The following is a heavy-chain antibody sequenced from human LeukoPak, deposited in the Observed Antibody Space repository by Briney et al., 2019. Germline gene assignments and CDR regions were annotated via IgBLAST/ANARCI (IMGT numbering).Heavy chain of an antibody. CDR2: IDTDGSST. CDR3: TRGGTTFDY. Sequence: GGSLRLSCAACGFSFRSYWMHWVRLRPGKGLVWVSRIDTDGSSTAYADSVKGRFTISRDNAKNTLYLQMYSLRAEDTAIYYCTRGGTTFDYWGQGTLVTVSS. D-gene: IGHD1-1*01. CDR1: GFSFRSYW. J-gene: IGHJ4*02. V-gene: IGHV3-74*01.